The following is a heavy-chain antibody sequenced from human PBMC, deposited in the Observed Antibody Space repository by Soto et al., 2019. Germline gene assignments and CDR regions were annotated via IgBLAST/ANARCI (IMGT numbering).Heavy chain of an antibody. V-gene: IGHV1-69*01. CDR1: GGTFSSYA. Sequence: FKSSGGTFSSYAISWVRQAPGQGLEWMGGIIPIFGTANYAQKFQGRVTITADESTSTAYMELSSLRSEDTAVYYCARGPSRSSWLIPSYYYYGMDVWGQGTTVTVYS. CDR2: IIPIFGTA. D-gene: IGHD6-13*01. CDR3: ARGPSRSSWLIPSYYYYGMDV. J-gene: IGHJ6*02.